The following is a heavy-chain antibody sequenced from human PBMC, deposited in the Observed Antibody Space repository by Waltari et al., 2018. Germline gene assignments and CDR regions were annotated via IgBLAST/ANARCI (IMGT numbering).Heavy chain of an antibody. CDR2: ISWNSGSI. V-gene: IGHV3-9*01. J-gene: IGHJ3*02. Sequence: VQLVESGGGLVQPGRSLRLSCAASGFTFDDYAMHWVRQAPGKGLEWVSGISWNSGSIGYADSVKGRFTISRDNAKNSLYLQMNSLRAEDTALYYCAKVKSGAYDAFDIWGQGTMVTVSS. CDR3: AKVKSGAYDAFDI. D-gene: IGHD3-10*01. CDR1: GFTFDDYA.